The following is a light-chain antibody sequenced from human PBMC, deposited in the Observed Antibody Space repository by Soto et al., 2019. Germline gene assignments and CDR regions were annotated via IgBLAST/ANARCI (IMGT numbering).Light chain of an antibody. CDR1: QSISRW. CDR3: RRYDSYSHLT. V-gene: IGKV1-5*01. Sequence: DIHMTQSPSTLSASVGDRVTITCRASQSISRWLAWYQLKPGKAPKLLMYDASSLESGVPSRFSGSVSGTEFTLTISSLQPDDFATYYCRRYDSYSHLTFGQGPKGEIK. CDR2: DAS. J-gene: IGKJ1*01.